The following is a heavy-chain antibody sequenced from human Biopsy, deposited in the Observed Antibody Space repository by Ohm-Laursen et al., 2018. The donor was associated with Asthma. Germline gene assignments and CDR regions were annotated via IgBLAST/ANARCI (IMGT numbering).Heavy chain of an antibody. CDR2: IYSGGGT. V-gene: IGHV3-53*01. J-gene: IGHJ3*02. CDR3: ARAYGGSFFSGSFDI. D-gene: IGHD4-23*01. CDR1: GFTVSTNG. Sequence: SLRLSCAASGFTVSTNGMSWVRQPPGKGLEWVSVIYSGGGTYYADSAQGRVTISSDNSNNTLSLQMNSLRAEDMAVYYCARAYGGSFFSGSFDIWGQGTMVTVSS.